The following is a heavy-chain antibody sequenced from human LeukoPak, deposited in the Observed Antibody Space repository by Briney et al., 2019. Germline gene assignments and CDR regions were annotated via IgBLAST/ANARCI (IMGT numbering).Heavy chain of an antibody. Sequence: PGGSLRLSCAASGFTFSSYGMHWVRQAPGKGLEWVAFIRYDGSNKYYADSVKGRFTISRDNSKNTLYLQMNSLRAEDTAVYYCAKAPYCGRDCYMQHWGQGTLVTVSS. CDR1: GFTFSSYG. D-gene: IGHD2-21*02. V-gene: IGHV3-30*02. CDR3: AKAPYCGRDCYMQH. CDR2: IRYDGSNK. J-gene: IGHJ1*01.